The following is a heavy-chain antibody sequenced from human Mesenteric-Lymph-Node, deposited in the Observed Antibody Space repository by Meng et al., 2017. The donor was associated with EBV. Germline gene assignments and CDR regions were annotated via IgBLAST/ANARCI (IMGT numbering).Heavy chain of an antibody. V-gene: IGHV3-23*01. J-gene: IGHJ5*02. Sequence: VQLLVSGGGLVQRGGSLRRSCAASEFTFSDYTMYWVRQAPGKGLEWVSHVSGSGGSTYYADSVKGRFTIYRDNSKNTLYLQMNSLGVGDTAVYYCVKDLAVAGTWGQGTLVTVSS. CDR1: EFTFSDYT. D-gene: IGHD6-19*01. CDR3: VKDLAVAGT. CDR2: VSGSGGST.